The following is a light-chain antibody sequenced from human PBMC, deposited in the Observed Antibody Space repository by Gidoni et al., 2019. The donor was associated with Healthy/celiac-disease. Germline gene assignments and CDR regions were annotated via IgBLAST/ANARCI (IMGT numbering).Light chain of an antibody. CDR1: QSLLHSNGYNY. Sequence: IVMPQSPLSLPVTPGEPASISCRSSQSLLHSNGYNYLDWYLQKPGQSPQLLIYLGSNRASGVPDRFSGSGSGTDFTLKISRVEAGDVGVYYCMQALQTPSFGQGTKLEIK. CDR2: LGS. CDR3: MQALQTPS. V-gene: IGKV2-28*01. J-gene: IGKJ2*01.